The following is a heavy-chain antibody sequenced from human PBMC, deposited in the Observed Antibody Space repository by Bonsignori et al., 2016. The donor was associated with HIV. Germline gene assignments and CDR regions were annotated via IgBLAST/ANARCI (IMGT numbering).Heavy chain of an antibody. V-gene: IGHV1-2*02. Sequence: WVRQAPGQGLEWMGWINPKSGATNYVQKFQGRVTMTRDTSTSTAYMELSGLRSDDTAVYYCARPTEWLVLVLESWGQGTLVTVSS. CDR3: ARPTEWLVLVLES. J-gene: IGHJ5*02. CDR2: INPKSGAT. D-gene: IGHD6-19*01.